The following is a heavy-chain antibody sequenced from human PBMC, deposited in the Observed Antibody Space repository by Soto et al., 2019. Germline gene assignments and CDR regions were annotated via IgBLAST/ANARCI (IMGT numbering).Heavy chain of an antibody. CDR2: IHYYGSNK. CDR3: ARESSSSWYPSCYCMDV. Sequence: QVQLVASGGGVVQPGRSLRLSCAASGFTFSSYGMHWVRQAPGKGLEWVAVIHYYGSNKYYADSVKGRFTLSRDYSNNTLYLHMDSLSAEGTAVYYCARESSSSWYPSCYCMDVWGRGTTVSICS. CDR1: GFTFSSYG. D-gene: IGHD6-13*01. V-gene: IGHV3-33*01. J-gene: IGHJ6*02.